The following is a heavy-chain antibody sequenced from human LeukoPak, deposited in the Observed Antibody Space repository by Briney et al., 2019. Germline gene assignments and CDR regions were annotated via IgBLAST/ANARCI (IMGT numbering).Heavy chain of an antibody. Sequence: VASVKVSCKASGGTFSSYAISWVRQAPGQGLEWMGGIIPIFGTANYAQKFQGRVTITADESTSTAYMELSSLRSEDTAVYYCATRFGVVPAANERDWDYFDYWGQGTLVTVSS. CDR3: ATRFGVVPAANERDWDYFDY. V-gene: IGHV1-69*13. J-gene: IGHJ4*02. D-gene: IGHD2-2*01. CDR1: GGTFSSYA. CDR2: IIPIFGTA.